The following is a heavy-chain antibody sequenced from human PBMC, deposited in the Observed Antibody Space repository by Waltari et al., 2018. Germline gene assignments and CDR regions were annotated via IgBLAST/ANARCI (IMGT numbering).Heavy chain of an antibody. CDR2: IYQSGSS. J-gene: IGHJ3*02. CDR1: GYSIRSGYY. D-gene: IGHD3-22*01. V-gene: IGHV4-38-2*01. CDR3: VAAKEYYYDGSGDDAFET. Sequence: QVQLQESGPGLAKSSETLSLTCDVSGYSIRSGYYWASPRQPPRKGLEWIASIYQSGSSYYNPSLRSRVTISVDTSRNQFSLEMTSVTATDTATYYCVAAKEYYYDGSGDDAFETWGQGTLVTVSS.